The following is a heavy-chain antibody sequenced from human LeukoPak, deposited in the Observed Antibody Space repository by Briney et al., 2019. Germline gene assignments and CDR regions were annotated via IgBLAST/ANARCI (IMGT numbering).Heavy chain of an antibody. J-gene: IGHJ4*02. CDR1: GGSISSGSYY. Sequence: PSETLFLTCTVSGGSISSGSYYWSWIRQPAGKGLEWIGRIYTSGSTNYNPSLKSRVTVSVETSKNQFSLKLSSVTAADTAVYYCMRSGANSGGNWGQGTLVTVSS. CDR3: MRSGANSGGN. D-gene: IGHD4/OR15-4a*01. V-gene: IGHV4-61*02. CDR2: IYTSGST.